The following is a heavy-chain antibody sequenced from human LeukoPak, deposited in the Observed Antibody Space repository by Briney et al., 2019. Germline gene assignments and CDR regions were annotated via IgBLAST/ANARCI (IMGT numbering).Heavy chain of an antibody. CDR2: IKSKTDGGTT. V-gene: IGHV3-15*01. CDR1: GFTFSNAW. J-gene: IGHJ6*02. CDR3: TTGQDSSIAAPLGMDV. D-gene: IGHD6-6*01. Sequence: NPGGSLRLSCAASGFTFSNAWMSWVRQAPGKGLESVGRIKSKTDGGTTDYAAPVKGRFTISRDDSKITLYLQMNSRKTEDTAVYYCTTGQDSSIAAPLGMDVWGQGTTVTVSS.